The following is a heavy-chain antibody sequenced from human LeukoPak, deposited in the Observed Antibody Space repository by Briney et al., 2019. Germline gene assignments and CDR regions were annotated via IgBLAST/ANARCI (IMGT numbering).Heavy chain of an antibody. CDR3: AREGAVAGPSQYYYYGMDV. V-gene: IGHV3-23*01. Sequence: PGGSLRLSCAASGFTFSSYAMSWVRQAPGKGLEWVSAISGSGGSTYYADSVKGRFTISRDNSKNTLYLQMNSLRAEDTAVYYCAREGAVAGPSQYYYYGMDVWGQGTTVTVSS. CDR1: GFTFSSYA. D-gene: IGHD6-19*01. J-gene: IGHJ6*02. CDR2: ISGSGGST.